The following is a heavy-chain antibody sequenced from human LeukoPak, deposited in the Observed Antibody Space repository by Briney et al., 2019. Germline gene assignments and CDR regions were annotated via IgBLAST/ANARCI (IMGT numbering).Heavy chain of an antibody. CDR1: GGSFSGYY. V-gene: IGHV4-34*01. D-gene: IGHD1-14*01. CDR2: INHSGST. J-gene: IGHJ5*02. CDR3: ARGLVRPGSTRAGVFDP. Sequence: PSETLSLTCAVYGGSFSGYYWSWIRQPPGKGLEWIGEINHSGSTNYNPSLKSRVTISVDTSKNQFSLKLSSVTAADTAVYYCARGLVRPGSTRAGVFDPWGQGTLVTVSS.